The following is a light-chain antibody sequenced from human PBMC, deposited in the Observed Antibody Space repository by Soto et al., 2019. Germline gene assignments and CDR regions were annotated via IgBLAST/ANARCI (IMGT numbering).Light chain of an antibody. J-gene: IGKJ4*01. V-gene: IGKV3-11*01. Sequence: EIVLTQSPATLSLSPGERATLSCRASQSVGTYFAWYQQKPGQAPRLLIYDSSNRATGIPARFSGSGSGTDFTLPISSLEPEDFAVYYCRQRSDWPSTFGGGTKVEIK. CDR1: QSVGTY. CDR2: DSS. CDR3: RQRSDWPST.